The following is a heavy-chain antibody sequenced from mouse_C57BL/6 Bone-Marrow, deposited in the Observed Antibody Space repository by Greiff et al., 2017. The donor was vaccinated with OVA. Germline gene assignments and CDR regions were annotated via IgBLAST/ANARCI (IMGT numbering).Heavy chain of an antibody. CDR2: IDPSDSYT. J-gene: IGHJ4*01. Sequence: QVQLKQPGAELVRPGTSVKLSCKASGYTFTSYWMHWVKQRPGQGLEWIGVIDPSDSYTNYNQKFKGKATLTVDTSSSTAYMQLSSLTSEDSAVYYCARRWLLGMDYWGQGTSVTVSS. CDR1: GYTFTSYW. CDR3: ARRWLLGMDY. D-gene: IGHD2-3*01. V-gene: IGHV1-59*01.